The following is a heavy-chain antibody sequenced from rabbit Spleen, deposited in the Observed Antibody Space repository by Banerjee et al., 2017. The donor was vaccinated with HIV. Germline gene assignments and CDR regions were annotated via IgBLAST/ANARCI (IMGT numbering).Heavy chain of an antibody. CDR2: IDVVKSANT. V-gene: IGHV1S45*01. Sequence: QERLVESGGGLVKPEGSLKLSCTASGFSFSGSYWICWVRQAPGKGLEWIACIDVVKSANTYYATWAKGRFTISKTSSTTVTLQMTSLTAADTATYFCARDSAGREDFNLWGPGHPRHRL. J-gene: IGHJ4*01. CDR3: ARDSAGREDFNL. CDR1: GFSFSGSYW. D-gene: IGHD4-2*01.